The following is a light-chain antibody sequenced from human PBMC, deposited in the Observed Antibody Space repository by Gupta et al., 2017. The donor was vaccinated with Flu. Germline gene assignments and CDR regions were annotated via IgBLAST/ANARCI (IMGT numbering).Light chain of an antibody. V-gene: IGLV6-57*01. CDR3: QAYDSSNSWV. CDR1: SGNIASNY. J-gene: IGLJ3*02. Sequence: VTISCTRGSGNIASNYVQWYQQRPGSSPKTVIYEDNQRPSGVPDRFSGSIYSSSTSASLTISGLKTEDDAYYYGQAYDSSNSWVFGGGTKLTVL. CDR2: EDN.